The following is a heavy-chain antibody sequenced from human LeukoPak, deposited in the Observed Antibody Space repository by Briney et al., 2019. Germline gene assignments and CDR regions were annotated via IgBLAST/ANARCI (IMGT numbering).Heavy chain of an antibody. V-gene: IGHV3-21*01. Sequence: GGSLRLSCAASGFTFSSYSMNWVRQAPGKGLEWVSSISSSSSYIYYADSVKGRFPISRDNAKNSLYLQMNSLRAEDTAVYYCARDPNTYYYGSGLIFDYWGQGTLVAVSS. CDR1: GFTFSSYS. CDR2: ISSSSSYI. J-gene: IGHJ4*02. CDR3: ARDPNTYYYGSGLIFDY. D-gene: IGHD3-10*01.